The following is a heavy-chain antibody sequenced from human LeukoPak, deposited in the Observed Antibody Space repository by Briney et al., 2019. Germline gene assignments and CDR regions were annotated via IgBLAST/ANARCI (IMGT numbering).Heavy chain of an antibody. CDR3: ARGYGGNRMYYFDY. CDR2: IYTSGST. CDR1: GGSISSGSYY. Sequence: SETLSLTCTVSGGSISSGSYYWSWIRQSAGKGLEWIGRIYTSGSTNYNPSLKSRVTISVDTSKNQFSLKLSSVTAADTAVYYCARGYGGNRMYYFDYWGQGTLVTVSS. V-gene: IGHV4-61*02. D-gene: IGHD4-23*01. J-gene: IGHJ4*02.